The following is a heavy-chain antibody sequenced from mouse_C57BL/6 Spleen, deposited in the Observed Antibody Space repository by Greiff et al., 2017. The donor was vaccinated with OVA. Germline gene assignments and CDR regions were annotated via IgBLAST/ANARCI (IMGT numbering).Heavy chain of an antibody. J-gene: IGHJ1*03. CDR1: GYTFTSYW. Sequence: QVQLQQPGAELVRPGTSVKLSCKASGYTFTSYWMHWVKQRPGQGLEWIGVIDPSDSYPNYNQKFKGKATLTVDTSSSTAYMQLSSLTSEDSAVYYCARENYYGSSYWYFDVWGTGTTVTVSS. CDR2: IDPSDSYP. CDR3: ARENYYGSSYWYFDV. V-gene: IGHV1-59*01. D-gene: IGHD1-1*01.